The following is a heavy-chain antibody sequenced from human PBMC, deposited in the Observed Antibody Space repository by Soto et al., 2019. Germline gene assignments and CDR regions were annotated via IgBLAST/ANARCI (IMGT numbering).Heavy chain of an antibody. CDR2: ISSSSSYI. Sequence: PGGSLRLSCAASGFTFSSYSMNWVRQAPGKGLEWVSSISSSSSYIYYADSAKGRFTISRDNAKNSLYLQMNSLRAEDTAVYYCAREQWFGEPLKFGPWGQGTLVTVSS. CDR1: GFTFSSYS. D-gene: IGHD3-10*01. J-gene: IGHJ5*02. CDR3: AREQWFGEPLKFGP. V-gene: IGHV3-21*01.